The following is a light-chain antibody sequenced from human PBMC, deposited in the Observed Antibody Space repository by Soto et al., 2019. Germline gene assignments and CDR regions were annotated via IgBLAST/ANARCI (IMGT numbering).Light chain of an antibody. J-gene: IGKJ1*01. Sequence: DIQMTQSPSSLSASVGDRVTITCRASQSISSYLNWYQQKPGKAPKLLIYAASTLQSGVPSRFSGGGSGTDFTLTISSLQPEDFATYYCQQSYSTPRTFGQGNKVEIK. V-gene: IGKV1-39*01. CDR3: QQSYSTPRT. CDR1: QSISSY. CDR2: AAS.